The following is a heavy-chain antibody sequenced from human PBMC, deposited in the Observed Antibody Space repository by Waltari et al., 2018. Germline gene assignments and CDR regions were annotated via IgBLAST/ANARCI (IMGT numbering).Heavy chain of an antibody. V-gene: IGHV1-69*01. D-gene: IGHD4-17*01. Sequence: VQLVQSGAEVKKPGSSVKVSCKASGGTFSSYAISWVRQAPGQGLEWMGGIIPIRGIANYAQKFQGRVTITADESTSTAYMELSSLRSEDTAVYYCARRVNRGYGDYVGDYWGQGTLVTVSS. CDR3: ARRVNRGYGDYVGDY. CDR1: GGTFSSYA. CDR2: IIPIRGIA. J-gene: IGHJ4*02.